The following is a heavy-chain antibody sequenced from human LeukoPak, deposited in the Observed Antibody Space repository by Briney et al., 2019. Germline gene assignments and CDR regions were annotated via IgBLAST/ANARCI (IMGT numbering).Heavy chain of an antibody. D-gene: IGHD3-22*01. CDR2: IYYSGST. V-gene: IGHV4-59*01. J-gene: IGHJ4*02. CDR3: ARAQDYYDSYYYFDY. Sequence: SETLSLTCTVSGGSISSYYWSWIRQPPGKGPEWIGYIYYSGSTSYNPSLKSRVTISVDTSKNQFSLKLSSVTAADTAVYYCARAQDYYDSYYYFDYWGQGTLVTVSS. CDR1: GGSISSYY.